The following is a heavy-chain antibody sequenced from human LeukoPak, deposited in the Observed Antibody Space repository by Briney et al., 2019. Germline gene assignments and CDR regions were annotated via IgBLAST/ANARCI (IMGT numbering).Heavy chain of an antibody. D-gene: IGHD3-22*01. CDR3: ARVGHDSSGYYCAFDY. Sequence: PGGSLRLSCAASGFTFDDYGMSWVRQAPGKGLEWISGINWNGGSTGYADSVKGRFTISRDNAKNSLYLQMNSLRAEDTALYYCARVGHDSSGYYCAFDYWGQGTLVTVSS. CDR2: INWNGGST. CDR1: GFTFDDYG. J-gene: IGHJ4*02. V-gene: IGHV3-20*04.